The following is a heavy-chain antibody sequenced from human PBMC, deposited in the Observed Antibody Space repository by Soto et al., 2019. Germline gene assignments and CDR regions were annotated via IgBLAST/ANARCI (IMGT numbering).Heavy chain of an antibody. CDR2: IGGSGGST. V-gene: IGHV3-23*01. J-gene: IGHJ6*02. CDR3: AKESHYYYCGMDV. CDR1: GFTFSSYA. Sequence: EVQLLESGGGLVQPGGSLRLSCEASGFTFSSYAMSWVRQAPGQGLEWVSAIGGSGGSTYYEDFVKRRFTISRDNSKNSLYLQMNSLRAEDTAVYYCAKESHYYYCGMDVWGQGTTVTLSS.